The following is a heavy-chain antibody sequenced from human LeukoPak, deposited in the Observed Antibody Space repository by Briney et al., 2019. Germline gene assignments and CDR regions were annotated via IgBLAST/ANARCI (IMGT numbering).Heavy chain of an antibody. V-gene: IGHV3-21*01. CDR2: ISSSSSYI. CDR3: ARDKGGAHPYYYMDV. CDR1: GFTFSSYS. Sequence: GGSLRLSCAASGFTFSSYSMNWVRQAPGKGLEWVSSISSSSSYIYYADSVKGRFTISRDNAKNSLYLQMNSLRAEDTAVYYCARDKGGAHPYYYMDVWGKGTTVTVSS. D-gene: IGHD3-16*01. J-gene: IGHJ6*03.